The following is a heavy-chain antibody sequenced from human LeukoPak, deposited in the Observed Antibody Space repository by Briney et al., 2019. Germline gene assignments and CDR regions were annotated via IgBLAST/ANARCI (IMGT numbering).Heavy chain of an antibody. CDR1: GFTFSSYG. V-gene: IGHV3-30*02. D-gene: IGHD3-16*02. J-gene: IGHJ3*02. CDR3: AKLYRDYVWGSYRYDASDI. CDR2: IRYDGSNK. Sequence: PGGSLRLSCAASGFTFSSYGMHWVRQAPGKGLEWVAFIRYDGSNKYYADSVKGRFTISRDNSKNTLYLQMNSLRAEDTAVYYCAKLYRDYVWGSYRYDASDIWGQGTMVTVSS.